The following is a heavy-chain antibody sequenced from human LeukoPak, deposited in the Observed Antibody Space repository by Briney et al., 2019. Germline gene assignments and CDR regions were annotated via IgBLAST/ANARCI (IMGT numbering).Heavy chain of an antibody. J-gene: IGHJ5*02. CDR2: TYYRSKWYN. V-gene: IGHV6-1*01. CDR1: GDSVSSNSAA. D-gene: IGHD2-2*01. Sequence: LSQTLSLTCVISGDSVSSNSAAWNWIRQSPSRGLEWLGRTYYRSKWYNDYAVSVKSRITINPDTSKNQLSLHLNSVTPEDTAVYYCARRLTQYDCFDPWGQGILVTVSS. CDR3: ARRLTQYDCFDP.